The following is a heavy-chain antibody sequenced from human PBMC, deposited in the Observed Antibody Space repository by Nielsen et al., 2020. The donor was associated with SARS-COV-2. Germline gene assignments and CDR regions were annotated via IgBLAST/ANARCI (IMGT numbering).Heavy chain of an antibody. Sequence: ASVKVSCKASGGTFSSYAISWVRQAPGQGLEWMGGMNPNSGNTGYAQKFQGRVTMTRNTSISTAYMELSSLRSEDTAVYYCASYIAARPSYYYYGMDVWGQGTTVTVSS. V-gene: IGHV1-8*02. CDR2: MNPNSGNT. CDR3: ASYIAARPSYYYYGMDV. CDR1: GGTFSSYA. D-gene: IGHD6-6*01. J-gene: IGHJ6*02.